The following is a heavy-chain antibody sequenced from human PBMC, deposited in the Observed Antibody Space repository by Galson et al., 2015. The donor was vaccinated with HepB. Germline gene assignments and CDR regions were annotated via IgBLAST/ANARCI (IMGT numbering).Heavy chain of an antibody. V-gene: IGHV3-23*01. CDR1: GFTFSSYV. CDR2: ISGSGGST. J-gene: IGHJ4*02. D-gene: IGHD1-26*01. Sequence: SLRLSCAASGFTFSSYVMSWVRQAPGKGLEWVSSISGSGGSTYYADSVKGRFTISRDNSKNTLYLQMNSLRAEDRAVYYCAKGGSGSYSRYYFDYWGQGTLVTVSS. CDR3: AKGGSGSYSRYYFDY.